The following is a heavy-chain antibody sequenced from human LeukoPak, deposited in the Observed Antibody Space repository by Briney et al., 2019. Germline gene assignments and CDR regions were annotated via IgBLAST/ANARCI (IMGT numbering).Heavy chain of an antibody. CDR3: ARDYLPLRAAASGWS. J-gene: IGHJ4*02. V-gene: IGHV3-21*01. Sequence: GGSLRLSCAASEFTFSSYMNWVRQAPGKGLEWVSCISGSGKYIYYADSVKGRFTISRDNAKNSLYLQMNSLRAEDTAVYYCARDYLPLRAAASGWSWDQGTLVTVSS. CDR1: EFTFSSY. D-gene: IGHD6-13*01. CDR2: ISGSGKYI.